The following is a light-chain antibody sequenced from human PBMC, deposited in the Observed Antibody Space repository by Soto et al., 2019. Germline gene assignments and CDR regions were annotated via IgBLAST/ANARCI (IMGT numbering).Light chain of an antibody. CDR3: QQYDNDSWT. J-gene: IGKJ1*01. CDR1: QSISSW. Sequence: DIQMTQSPSTLSASVGDRVIITCRASQSISSWLAWYQQKPGKAPNLLIYKASTLKSGVPSRFSGSGSRTEFTLTSSSLQPDDFATYYCQQYDNDSWTFGQGTKVEIK. CDR2: KAS. V-gene: IGKV1-5*03.